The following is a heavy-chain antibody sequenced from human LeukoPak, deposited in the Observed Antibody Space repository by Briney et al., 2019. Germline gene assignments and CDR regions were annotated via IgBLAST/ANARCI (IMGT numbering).Heavy chain of an antibody. J-gene: IGHJ4*02. CDR3: ARVGSNPLYCSSTSCYSLDY. D-gene: IGHD2-2*01. CDR1: GGSLSSFY. V-gene: IGHV4-38-2*02. Sequence: SEALSLPCTVSGGSLSSFYWGWVREPPGKGLGWIGGIYHSGSTYYNPSLKSRVTISVDTSKNQFSLKLSSVTAADTAVYYRARVGSNPLYCSSTSCYSLDYWGQGTLVTVSS. CDR2: IYHSGST.